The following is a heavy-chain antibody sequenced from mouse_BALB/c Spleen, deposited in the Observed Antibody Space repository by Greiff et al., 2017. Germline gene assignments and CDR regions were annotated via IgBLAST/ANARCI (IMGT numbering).Heavy chain of an antibody. Sequence: EVHLVESGGGLVKPGGSLKLSCAASGFTFSDYYMYWVRQTPEKRLEWVATISDGGSYTYYPDSVKGRFTISRDNAKNNLYLQMSSLKSEDTAMYYCARDDYDERAYAMDYWGQGTSVTVSS. CDR3: ARDDYDERAYAMDY. J-gene: IGHJ4*01. V-gene: IGHV5-4*02. D-gene: IGHD2-4*01. CDR2: ISDGGSYT. CDR1: GFTFSDYY.